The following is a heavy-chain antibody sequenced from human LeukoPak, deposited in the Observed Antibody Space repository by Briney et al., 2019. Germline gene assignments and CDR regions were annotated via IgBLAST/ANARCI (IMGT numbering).Heavy chain of an antibody. D-gene: IGHD2-15*01. V-gene: IGHV1-8*01. CDR1: GYTFTSYD. CDR2: MNPNSGNT. Sequence: ASVKVSCKASGYTFTSYDINWLRQAAGQGLEWRGWMNPNSGNTVYAQKFQGRVTMTRNTSISTAYMELSSLRSEDTAVYYCALVAATGDDAFDIGGQGTMVTVSS. J-gene: IGHJ3*02. CDR3: ALVAATGDDAFDI.